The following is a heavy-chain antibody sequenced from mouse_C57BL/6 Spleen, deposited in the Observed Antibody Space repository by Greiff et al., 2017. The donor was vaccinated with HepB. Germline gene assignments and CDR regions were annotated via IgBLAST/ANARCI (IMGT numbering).Heavy chain of an antibody. CDR3: ARGGGSSYWYFDV. CDR2: INPNNGGT. CDR1: GYTFTDYY. V-gene: IGHV1-26*01. Sequence: EVQLQQSGPELVKPGASVKISCKASGYTFTDYYMNWVKQSHGKSLEWIGDINPNNGGTSYNQKFKGKATLTVDKSSSTAYMELRSLTSEDSAVYYCARGGGSSYWYFDVWGTGTTVTVSS. J-gene: IGHJ1*03. D-gene: IGHD1-1*01.